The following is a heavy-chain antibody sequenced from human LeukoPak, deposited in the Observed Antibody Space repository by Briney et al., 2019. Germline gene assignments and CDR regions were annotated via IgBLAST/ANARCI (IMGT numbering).Heavy chain of an antibody. J-gene: IGHJ4*02. CDR2: ISYDGSNK. V-gene: IGHV3-30*04. CDR3: AKGGSLTTVTHFDY. Sequence: PGGSLRLSCAASGFTFSSYAMHWVRQAPGKGLEWVAVISYDGSNKYYADSVKGRFTISGDNSKNTLYLQMNSLRAEDTAVYYCAKGGSLTTVTHFDYWGQGTLVTVSS. CDR1: GFTFSSYA. D-gene: IGHD4-17*01.